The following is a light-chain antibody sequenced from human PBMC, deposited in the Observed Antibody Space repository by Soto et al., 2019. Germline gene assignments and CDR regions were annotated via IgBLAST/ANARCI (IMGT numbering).Light chain of an antibody. Sequence: ATGAVSGESVDILARRASQRVSYNLAWYQPRPGQAPRLLIHGASTRATGIPARFSGSGPGTAFTLALRTRHSGDFALPFCEQYYAWPPTLSKGTKVDIK. CDR1: QRVSYN. V-gene: IGKV3-15*01. CDR2: GAS. J-gene: IGKJ1*01. CDR3: EQYYAWPPT.